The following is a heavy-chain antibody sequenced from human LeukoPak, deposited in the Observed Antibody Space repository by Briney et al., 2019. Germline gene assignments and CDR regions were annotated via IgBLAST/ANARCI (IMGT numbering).Heavy chain of an antibody. D-gene: IGHD6-19*01. CDR2: IVGSDAST. CDR3: AKRNSVPGAGGAYDF. CDR1: GFRFSSYA. J-gene: IGHJ3*01. V-gene: IGHV3-23*01. Sequence: GGTLRLSYAASGFRFSSYAMICVRQAPGKGLKWVSSIVGSDASTYYAASVEGRFIISRDNSKNMFYLHMNSLRAEDTAVYYCAKRNSVPGAGGAYDFWGQGTMVTVSS.